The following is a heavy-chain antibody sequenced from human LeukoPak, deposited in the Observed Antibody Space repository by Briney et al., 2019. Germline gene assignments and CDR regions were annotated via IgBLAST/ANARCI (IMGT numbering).Heavy chain of an antibody. J-gene: IGHJ4*02. Sequence: ASVKVSCKASGYTFTSYGISWVRRAPGQGLEWMGWISAYNGNTNYAQKLQGRVTMTTDTSTSTAYMELRSLRSDDTAVYYCARGRYDILTGYSPHFDYWGQGTLVTVSS. CDR3: ARGRYDILTGYSPHFDY. V-gene: IGHV1-18*01. D-gene: IGHD3-9*01. CDR2: ISAYNGNT. CDR1: GYTFTSYG.